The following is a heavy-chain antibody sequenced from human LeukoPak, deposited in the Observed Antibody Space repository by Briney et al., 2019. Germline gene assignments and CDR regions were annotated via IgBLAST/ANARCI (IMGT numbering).Heavy chain of an antibody. CDR2: IYPGDSDT. CDR1: GYTFTSYW. Sequence: GESLKISCKGSGYTFTSYWIGWVRQMPGNGLEWMGIIYPGDSDTRYNPSFQGQVTISADKSTSTAYLQWSSLKASDTAMYYCARRYTSGETFEYWGQGTLVTVSS. CDR3: ARRYTSGETFEY. D-gene: IGHD6-19*01. V-gene: IGHV5-51*01. J-gene: IGHJ4*02.